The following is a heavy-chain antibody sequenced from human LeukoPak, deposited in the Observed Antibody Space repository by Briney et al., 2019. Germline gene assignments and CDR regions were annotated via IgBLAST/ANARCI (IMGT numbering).Heavy chain of an antibody. J-gene: IGHJ3*02. Sequence: PSETLSLTCAVYGGSFSGYYWSWIRQPPGKGLEWIGEINHSGSTNYNPSLKSRVTISVDTSKNQFSLNLTSVTAADTAVYYCARSRSSGYSYGPSDAFDIWGQGTMVTVSS. V-gene: IGHV4-34*01. D-gene: IGHD5-18*01. CDR1: GGSFSGYY. CDR3: ARSRSSGYSYGPSDAFDI. CDR2: INHSGST.